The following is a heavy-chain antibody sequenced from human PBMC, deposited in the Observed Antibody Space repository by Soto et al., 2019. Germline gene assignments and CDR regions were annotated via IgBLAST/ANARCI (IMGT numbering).Heavy chain of an antibody. V-gene: IGHV4-59*12. CDR3: ARVGRIAAAGTWFDP. J-gene: IGHJ5*02. D-gene: IGHD6-13*01. CDR2: IHYSGSA. Sequence: KTSETLSLTCTVSAGSISGSYWSWIRQPPGRELELVAYIHYSGSAYYNPSLRSRVTISVDTSKNQFSLKVNSVNTADTAVYYCARVGRIAAAGTWFDPWCQGTLVTVSS. CDR1: AGSISGSY.